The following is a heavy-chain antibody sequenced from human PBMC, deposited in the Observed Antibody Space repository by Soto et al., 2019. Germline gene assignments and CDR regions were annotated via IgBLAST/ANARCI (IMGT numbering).Heavy chain of an antibody. CDR2: SSNSGTFA. CDR3: ARSGDNFNVLDY. J-gene: IGHJ4*02. V-gene: IGHV3-11*06. CDR1: GFTFSDYY. D-gene: IGHD1-1*01. Sequence: GGFLRLSCAASGFTFSDYYMSWVRQAPGRGLEWISYSSNSGTFARYATSVKGRFSISRDNANNSLYLEMNSLRVEDTAVYYCARSGDNFNVLDYWGQGTPVTVSS.